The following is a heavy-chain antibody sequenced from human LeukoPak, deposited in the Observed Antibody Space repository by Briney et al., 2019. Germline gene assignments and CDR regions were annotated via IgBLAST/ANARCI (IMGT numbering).Heavy chain of an antibody. CDR2: ISGSGGST. CDR1: GFTFSSYA. CDR3: AKDALAQTTLTLNYFDY. J-gene: IGHJ4*02. Sequence: GGSLRLSCAASGFTFSSYAMSWVRQAPGKGLEWVSAISGSGGSTYYADSVKGRFTISRDNSKNTLYLQMSSLRAEDTAVYYCAKDALAQTTLTLNYFDYWGQGTLVTVSS. V-gene: IGHV3-23*01. D-gene: IGHD1/OR15-1a*01.